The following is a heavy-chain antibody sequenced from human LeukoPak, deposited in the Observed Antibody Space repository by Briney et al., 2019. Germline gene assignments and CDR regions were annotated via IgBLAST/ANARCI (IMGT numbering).Heavy chain of an antibody. CDR3: ARVRMGDDFNPFDY. Sequence: GGSLRLSCAASGFTFSSFWIYWVRHAPGKGLVWVSRINGGGSETIYADSVKGRFTISRDNAKNTVYLQMNSLRAEDTAVYYCARVRMGDDFNPFDYWGQGTLVTVSS. V-gene: IGHV3-74*01. D-gene: IGHD3-16*01. J-gene: IGHJ4*02. CDR2: INGGGSET. CDR1: GFTFSSFW.